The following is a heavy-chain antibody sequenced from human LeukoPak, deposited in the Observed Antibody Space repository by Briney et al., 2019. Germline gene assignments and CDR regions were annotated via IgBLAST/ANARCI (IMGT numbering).Heavy chain of an antibody. J-gene: IGHJ4*02. V-gene: IGHV1-46*01. Sequence: ASVKVSCKASGYTFTSYYMHWVRQAPGQGLEWMGIINPSGGSTSYAQKFQGRVTMTRDTSTSTVYMELSSLRSEDTAVYYCARGPIGYYDFWSGYPDYWGQGTLVTVSS. CDR2: INPSGGST. CDR1: GYTFTSYY. D-gene: IGHD3-3*01. CDR3: ARGPIGYYDFWSGYPDY.